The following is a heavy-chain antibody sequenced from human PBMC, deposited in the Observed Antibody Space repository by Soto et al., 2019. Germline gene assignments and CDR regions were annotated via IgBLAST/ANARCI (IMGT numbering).Heavy chain of an antibody. D-gene: IGHD4-17*01. CDR1: GGSISSGGYY. CDR3: ARRRTTVADDYWYFDL. CDR2: IYYSGST. J-gene: IGHJ2*01. V-gene: IGHV4-31*03. Sequence: QVQLQESGPGLVKPSQTLSLTCTVSGGSISSGGYYWSWIRQHPGKGLEWIGYIYYSGSTYYNPSLKSRVTISVDPSKNQFSLKLSSVTAADTAVYYCARRRTTVADDYWYFDLWGRGTLVTVSS.